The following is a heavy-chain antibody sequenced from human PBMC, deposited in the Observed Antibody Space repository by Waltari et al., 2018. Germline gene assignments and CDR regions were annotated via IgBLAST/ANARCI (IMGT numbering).Heavy chain of an antibody. CDR3: ARGRPFRYCSSTSCYTFDY. CDR2: INHSGST. J-gene: IGHJ4*02. V-gene: IGHV4-34*01. Sequence: QVQLQQWGAGLLKPSETLSLTCAVYGGSFSGYYWSWIRQPPGTGLEWIGEINHSGSTNYNPSLKSRVTISVDTSKNQFSLKLSSVTAADTAVYYCARGRPFRYCSSTSCYTFDYWGQGTLVTVSS. D-gene: IGHD2-2*02. CDR1: GGSFSGYY.